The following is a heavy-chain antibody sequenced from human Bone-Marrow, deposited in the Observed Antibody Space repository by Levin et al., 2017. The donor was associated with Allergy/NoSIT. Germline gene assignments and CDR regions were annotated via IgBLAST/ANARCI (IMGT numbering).Heavy chain of an antibody. D-gene: IGHD2-21*01. CDR3: ARRGPDVQPSETYSKHHSLDI. V-gene: IGHV5-51*01. J-gene: IGHJ3*02. Sequence: GESLKISCQGFGYSFSNYLLAWVRQRPGKGLEWMGIIYPGDSETVYSPSFQGLVTISAEKSIDTVYLQWARLRTSDTAIYYCARRGPDVQPSETYSKHHSLDIWGQGTVVSVSS. CDR1: GYSFSNYL. CDR2: IYPGDSET.